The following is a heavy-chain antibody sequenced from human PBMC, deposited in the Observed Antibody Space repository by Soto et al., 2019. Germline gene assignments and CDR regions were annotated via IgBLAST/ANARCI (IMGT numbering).Heavy chain of an antibody. J-gene: IGHJ5*02. CDR2: IYNSGSK. CDR3: ARVGDWFDP. CDR1: GGSITSSSYY. Sequence: SETLSLTCTVSGGSITSSSYYWGWIRQPPGKGLEWIGSIYNSGSKYYNTYLKSRVTIYVDTSKNQFSLKLNSVTAADTAVYYCARVGDWFDPWGQG. V-gene: IGHV4-39*07. D-gene: IGHD3-16*01.